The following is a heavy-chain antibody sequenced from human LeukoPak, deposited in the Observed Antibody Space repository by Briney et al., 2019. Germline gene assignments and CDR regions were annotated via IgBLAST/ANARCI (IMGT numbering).Heavy chain of an antibody. CDR3: ARVRLADERAWAY. Sequence: ASVKVSCKASGYTLSDFYIHWVRQAPGQGLEYVGWITPKSGDTYSPQRFQGRVTMTRDASISTAYMKLSSLRSDDTAVYFCARVRLADERAWAYWGQGTLVTVSS. J-gene: IGHJ4*02. V-gene: IGHV1-2*02. CDR2: ITPKSGDT. D-gene: IGHD3-3*02. CDR1: GYTLSDFY.